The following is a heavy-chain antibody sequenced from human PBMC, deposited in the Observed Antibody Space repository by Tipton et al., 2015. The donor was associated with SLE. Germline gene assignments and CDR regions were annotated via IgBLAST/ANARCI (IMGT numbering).Heavy chain of an antibody. V-gene: IGHV4-34*01. J-gene: IGHJ4*02. CDR3: VRGGFWGTYRIPYYFDY. CDR2: IHHSGKT. CDR1: GGSFNNYF. D-gene: IGHD3-16*02. Sequence: TLSLTCVMNGGSFNNYFWTWIRQAPGKGLEWIGQIHHSGKTNYNTSLESRVTISADVSKKQFSLSLNSVTAADTAVYYCVRGGFWGTYRIPYYFDYWGQGNLVIVSS.